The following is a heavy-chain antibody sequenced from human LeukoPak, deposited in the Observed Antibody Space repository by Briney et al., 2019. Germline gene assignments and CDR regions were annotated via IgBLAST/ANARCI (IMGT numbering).Heavy chain of an antibody. Sequence: GESLKISWKGSGYSFTSYWISWVRQMPGKGLEWMGIISPADSDTRYSPSFQGQVTISADKSISTAYLQWSSLKASDTAMYYCARQEYSYASDFDYWGQGTLVTVSS. CDR3: ARQEYSYASDFDY. CDR1: GYSFTSYW. D-gene: IGHD3-16*01. CDR2: ISPADSDT. J-gene: IGHJ4*02. V-gene: IGHV5-51*01.